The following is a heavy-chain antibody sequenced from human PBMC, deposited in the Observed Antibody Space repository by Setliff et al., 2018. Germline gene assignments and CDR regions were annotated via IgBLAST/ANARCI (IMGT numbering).Heavy chain of an antibody. CDR1: GYTFTGYY. Sequence: GASVKVSCKASGYTFTGYYMHWVRRAPGQGLEWMGRINPNSGGTNYAQKFQGRVTMTRDTSISTAYMELSRLRSDDTAVYYCARSNYDILTRNWFDPWGQGTLVTVSS. D-gene: IGHD3-9*01. CDR2: INPNSGGT. J-gene: IGHJ5*02. CDR3: ARSNYDILTRNWFDP. V-gene: IGHV1-2*06.